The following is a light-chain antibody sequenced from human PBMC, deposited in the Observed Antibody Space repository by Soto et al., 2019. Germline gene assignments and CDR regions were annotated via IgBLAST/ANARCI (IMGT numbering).Light chain of an antibody. CDR3: QQYNSWHPWA. Sequence: EIVMTQSPATLSVSPGERATLSCRASQSVSSNLAWYQQKPGRAPRLLIYGASTRVTGVPARFSGSGSGTEFTLTSISLHTEDFAGYYCQQYNSWHPWAFGQGTKVEIK. J-gene: IGKJ1*01. CDR1: QSVSSN. V-gene: IGKV3-15*01. CDR2: GAS.